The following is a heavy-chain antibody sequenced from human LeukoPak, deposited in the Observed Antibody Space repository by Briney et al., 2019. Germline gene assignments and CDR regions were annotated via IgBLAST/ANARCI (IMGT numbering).Heavy chain of an antibody. Sequence: ASVKVSCKASGYTFTSYAMNWVRQAPGQGLEWMGWISAYNGNTNYAQKLQGRVTMTTDTSTSTAYMELRSLRSEDTAVYYCAADRIAARRKGYRDVWGKGTTVTVSS. V-gene: IGHV1-18*01. D-gene: IGHD6-13*01. CDR1: GYTFTSYA. CDR3: AADRIAARRKGYRDV. J-gene: IGHJ6*03. CDR2: ISAYNGNT.